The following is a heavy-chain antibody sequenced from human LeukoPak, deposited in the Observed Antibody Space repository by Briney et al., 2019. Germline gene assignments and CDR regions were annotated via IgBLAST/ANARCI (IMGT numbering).Heavy chain of an antibody. V-gene: IGHV3-23*01. CDR3: AKELGLWFGESDY. CDR2: ICGSGGST. D-gene: IGHD3-10*01. Sequence: GGSLRLSCAASGFTFSSYAMSWVRQAPGKGLEWFSAICGSGGSTYYADSVKGRFTISRDNSKNTLYLQMNSLRAEDTAVYYCAKELGLWFGESDYWGQGTLVTVSS. J-gene: IGHJ4*02. CDR1: GFTFSSYA.